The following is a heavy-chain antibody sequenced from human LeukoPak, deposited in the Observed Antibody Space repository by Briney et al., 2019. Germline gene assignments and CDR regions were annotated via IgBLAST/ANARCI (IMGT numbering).Heavy chain of an antibody. CDR1: GYTFTRYY. J-gene: IGHJ4*02. Sequence: ASVKVSCKASGYTFTRYYMHWVRQAPGQGLEWMGMINPSGGSRSYAQKFQGRVTMTRDTSTSTVYMELSSLRSEDTAVYYCARDRARGESSGLLDYWGQGTLVTVSS. V-gene: IGHV1-46*01. CDR2: INPSGGSR. D-gene: IGHD6-19*01. CDR3: ARDRARGESSGLLDY.